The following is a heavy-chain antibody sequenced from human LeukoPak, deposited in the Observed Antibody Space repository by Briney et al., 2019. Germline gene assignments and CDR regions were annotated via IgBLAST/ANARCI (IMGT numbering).Heavy chain of an antibody. V-gene: IGHV1-46*01. Sequence: ASVKVSCKASGYTFISYYIHWVRQAPGPGREGMGIINPSGGSTRYAQQFQGRVTMTMDTSTGPIYMELSSVRAEDTAVYYCARDSGTVSDAFDIWGQGTLVTVSS. J-gene: IGHJ3*02. CDR2: INPSGGST. D-gene: IGHD4-11*01. CDR3: ARDSGTVSDAFDI. CDR1: GYTFISYY.